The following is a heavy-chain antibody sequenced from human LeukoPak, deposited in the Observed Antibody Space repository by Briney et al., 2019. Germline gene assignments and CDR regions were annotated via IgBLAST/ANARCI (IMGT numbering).Heavy chain of an antibody. V-gene: IGHV4-34*01. D-gene: IGHD3-10*01. Sequence: PSKTLSLTCAVYGGSFSGYYWSWIRQPPGKGLERIGEINHSGSTNYNPSLKSRVTISVDTSKNQFSLKLSSVTAADTAVYYCARDSSNYYGSGSYAYWGQGTLVTVSS. CDR2: INHSGST. CDR3: ARDSSNYYGSGSYAY. J-gene: IGHJ4*02. CDR1: GGSFSGYY.